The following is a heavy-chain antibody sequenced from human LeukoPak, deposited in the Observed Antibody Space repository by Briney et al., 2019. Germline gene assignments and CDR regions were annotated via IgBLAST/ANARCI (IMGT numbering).Heavy chain of an antibody. V-gene: IGHV5-51*01. CDR2: IYPGDSDT. CDR1: GYHFTSYW. CDR3: ARRGAYGDYDY. J-gene: IGHJ4*02. Sequence: GESLEISCEGAGYHFTSYWIGWVRPVPGKGLRWVGIIYPGDSDTRYSTSFQGQVTISADKSISTAYLQWSSLKASDTAMYYCARRGAYGDYDYWGQGTLVTVSS. D-gene: IGHD4-17*01.